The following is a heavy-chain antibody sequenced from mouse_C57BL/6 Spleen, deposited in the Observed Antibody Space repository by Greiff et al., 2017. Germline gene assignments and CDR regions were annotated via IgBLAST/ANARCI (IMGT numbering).Heavy chain of an antibody. CDR3: ARGGYYDYDGGYYFDY. V-gene: IGHV3-6*01. CDR1: GYSITSGYY. CDR2: ISYDGSN. D-gene: IGHD2-4*01. Sequence: ESGPGLVKPSQSLSLTCSVTGYSITSGYYWNWIRQFPGNKLEWMGYISYDGSNNYNPSLKNRISITRDTSKNQFFLKLNSVTTEDTATYYCARGGYYDYDGGYYFDYWGQGTTLTVSS. J-gene: IGHJ2*01.